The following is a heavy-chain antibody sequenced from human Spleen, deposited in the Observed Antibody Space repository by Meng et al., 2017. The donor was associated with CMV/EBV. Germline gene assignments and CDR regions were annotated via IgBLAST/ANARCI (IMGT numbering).Heavy chain of an antibody. D-gene: IGHD6-6*01. V-gene: IGHV3-23*01. CDR1: GLPFSLHA. J-gene: IGHJ4*02. CDR3: AKYTSSSGEGYFDY. CDR2: ISGSGDRT. Sequence: SGLPFSLHALPWVRQPPGKGLEWVSSISGSGDRTYYADSVKGRFTISRDNSRNTLYLQMNSLRAEDTAVYYCAKYTSSSGEGYFDYWGQGTLVTVSS.